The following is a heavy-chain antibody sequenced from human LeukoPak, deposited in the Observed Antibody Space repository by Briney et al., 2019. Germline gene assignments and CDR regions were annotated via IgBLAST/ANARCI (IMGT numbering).Heavy chain of an antibody. J-gene: IGHJ4*02. CDR3: AKDPELSHFDY. D-gene: IGHD3-16*02. V-gene: IGHV3-23*01. CDR2: ISTSGANI. CDR1: GFTFTSCA. Sequence: PGGSLRLSCAASGFTFTSCAMSWVRQAPGKGLEWVSAISTSGANIYYADSVRGRFTISRDNFKNTLYLQMNSLRAEDTAVYYCAKDPELSHFDYWGQGTLVTVSS.